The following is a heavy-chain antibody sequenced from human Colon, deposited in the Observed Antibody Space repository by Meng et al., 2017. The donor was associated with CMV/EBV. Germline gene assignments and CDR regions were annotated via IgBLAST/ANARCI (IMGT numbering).Heavy chain of an antibody. V-gene: IGHV3-21*01. CDR3: ARVFVVEDDFSGMDV. CDR2: INSRGDET. Sequence: GESLKISCAASGFIFSSYGMNWVRQAPGKGLEWVAFINSRGDETHYADSVKGRITIFRDNTKNSLFLQMESLGAEDTAVYYCARVFVVEDDFSGMDVWGQGTTVTVSS. J-gene: IGHJ6*02. D-gene: IGHD2-21*01. CDR1: GFIFSSYG.